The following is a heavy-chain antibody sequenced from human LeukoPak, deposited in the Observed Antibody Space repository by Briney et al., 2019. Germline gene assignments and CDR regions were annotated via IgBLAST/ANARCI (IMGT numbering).Heavy chain of an antibody. CDR3: ASGAWATRLHS. CDR1: GESLNYYY. Sequence: RTSDTLSLTCAVYGESLNYYYWSWIRQSPEKGLEWIGEVFDGKPTNYNPSLKSRVTISAVTSSNQFSLNLKSVTAADTAVYYCASGAWATRLHSWAQGTLVIVSS. D-gene: IGHD5-24*01. J-gene: IGHJ4*02. V-gene: IGHV4-34*12. CDR2: VFDGKPT.